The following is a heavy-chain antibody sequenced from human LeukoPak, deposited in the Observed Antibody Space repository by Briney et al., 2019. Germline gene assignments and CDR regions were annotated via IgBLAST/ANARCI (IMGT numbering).Heavy chain of an antibody. J-gene: IGHJ6*03. CDR1: GGSMISDH. CDR3: ARGPFPSYYYDSSGSFYMAV. Sequence: SETLSLTCTVSGGSMISDHWSWIRQPPGKGLEWIGYIDYSGDTTYNPSLKSRVTISVDTSKNQFSLKLSSVTAADTAVYFCARGPFPSYYYDSSGSFYMAVWGKGTTVTVSS. V-gene: IGHV4-59*08. D-gene: IGHD3-22*01. CDR2: IDYSGDT.